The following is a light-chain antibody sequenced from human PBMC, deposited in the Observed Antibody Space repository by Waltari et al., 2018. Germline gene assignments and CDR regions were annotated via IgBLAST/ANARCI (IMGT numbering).Light chain of an antibody. Sequence: EIVLTRAPGTLSLSPGDRATLSCRASQSISSYLAWYQQKPGQAPRLLIYDASKRATGIPARFSGSGSGTDFTLSISSLEAEDFAVYYCQQYGSSPVTFGGGTKVEIK. CDR1: QSISSY. V-gene: IGKV3-11*01. CDR3: QQYGSSPVT. CDR2: DAS. J-gene: IGKJ4*01.